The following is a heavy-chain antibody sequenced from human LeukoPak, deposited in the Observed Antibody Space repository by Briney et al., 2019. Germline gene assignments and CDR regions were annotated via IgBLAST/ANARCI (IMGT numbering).Heavy chain of an antibody. Sequence: PGGSLRLSCAASGFTFNNYGMHWVRQAPGKGLEWVAVISYDGSNKYYADSVKGRFTISRDNSKNTLYLQMNSLRAEDTAVYYCANENYYDSRGYVDHWGQGTLVTVSS. CDR2: ISYDGSNK. CDR1: GFTFNNYG. J-gene: IGHJ4*02. V-gene: IGHV3-30*18. D-gene: IGHD3-22*01. CDR3: ANENYYDSRGYVDH.